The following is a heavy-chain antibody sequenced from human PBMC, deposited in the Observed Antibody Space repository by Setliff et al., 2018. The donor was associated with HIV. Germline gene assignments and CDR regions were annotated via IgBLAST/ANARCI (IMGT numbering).Heavy chain of an antibody. D-gene: IGHD3-3*01. J-gene: IGHJ6*02. Sequence: ASVKVSCKSLGYTFLNYDIFWVRQATGQGLEWMARMDPFSGDTAFAQKFHGRVTLTRNTSRRTAYMTLNTLKYEDTAVYYCTRGPWGYDFWNGPSPMEVWGQGTSVTVSS. CDR2: MDPFSGDT. V-gene: IGHV1-8*01. CDR1: GYTFLNYD. CDR3: TRGPWGYDFWNGPSPMEV.